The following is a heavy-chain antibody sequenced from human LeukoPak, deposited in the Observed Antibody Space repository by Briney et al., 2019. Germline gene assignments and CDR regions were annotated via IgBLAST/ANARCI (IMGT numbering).Heavy chain of an antibody. CDR3: ARGGDYGGNIDI. D-gene: IGHD4-23*01. J-gene: IGHJ3*02. CDR1: GGSICSYF. CDR2: IYNSGST. V-gene: IGHV4-59*13. Sequence: SETLSLTCILSGGSICSYFWSWIRQTPGKGLEWIGYIYNSGSTNYNPSLKSRVTISADTSKNQLSLNLTSVTAADTALYYCARGGDYGGNIDIWGQGTMVTVSS.